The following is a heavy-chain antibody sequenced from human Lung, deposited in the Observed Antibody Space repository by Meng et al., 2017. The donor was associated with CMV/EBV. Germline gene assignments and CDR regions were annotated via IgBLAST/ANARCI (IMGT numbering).Heavy chain of an antibody. CDR3: ARDPYATGWAG. D-gene: IGHD6-19*01. Sequence: QMQLQESGPGLVKPSGTLSLTWAVSGGSISISTWWSWVRQPPGKGLEWIGEIYHSGGTNYNPSLRGRVTISLDKSKNQFSLTLRSVTAADTAVYYCARDPYATGWAGWGQGTLVTVSS. CDR2: IYHSGGT. J-gene: IGHJ4*02. CDR1: GGSISISTW. V-gene: IGHV4-4*02.